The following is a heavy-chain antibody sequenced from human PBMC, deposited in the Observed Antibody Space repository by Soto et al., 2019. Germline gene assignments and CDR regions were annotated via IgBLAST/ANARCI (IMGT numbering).Heavy chain of an antibody. CDR3: ARGRYGDS. CDR2: ISAHNGNT. CDR1: GYGFTTYG. D-gene: IGHD1-1*01. Sequence: QVHLVQSGAEVKKPGASVKVSCKGSGYGFTTYGITWVRQAPGQGLEWMAWISAHNGNTNYAQKLQGRVTVTRDTSTSTAYMELRSLRSDDTAVYYCARGRYGDSWGQGALFTVSS. J-gene: IGHJ4*02. V-gene: IGHV1-18*01.